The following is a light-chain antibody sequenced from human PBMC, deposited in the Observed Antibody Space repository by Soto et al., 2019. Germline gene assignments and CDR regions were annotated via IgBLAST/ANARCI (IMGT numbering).Light chain of an antibody. Sequence: QSVLIQPPSVSGSPGQSVTISYTGTSSDVGNYDYVSCFQQHPGPVPKPMIYHVNSRPSGVPDRFSGSKSGNTASLTISGLQAEDEADYYCHSYRDTDTFWVFGGGTKLTVL. CDR1: SSDVGNYDY. CDR3: HSYRDTDTFWV. J-gene: IGLJ3*02. CDR2: HVN. V-gene: IGLV2-11*01.